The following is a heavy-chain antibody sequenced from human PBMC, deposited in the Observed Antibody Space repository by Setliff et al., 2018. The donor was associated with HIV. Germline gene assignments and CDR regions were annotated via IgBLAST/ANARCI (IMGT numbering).Heavy chain of an antibody. D-gene: IGHD2-21*02. CDR3: AKRGDTGWFDP. CDR1: GFTFSSYA. CDR2: ISGSGGST. Sequence: GESPKISCAASGFTFSSYAMSWVRQAPGKGLEWVSTISGSGGSTYYADSVKGRFTISRDNSKNTLYLQMNSLGAEDTAVYYCAKRGDTGWFDPWGQGTLVTVSS. J-gene: IGHJ5*02. V-gene: IGHV3-23*01.